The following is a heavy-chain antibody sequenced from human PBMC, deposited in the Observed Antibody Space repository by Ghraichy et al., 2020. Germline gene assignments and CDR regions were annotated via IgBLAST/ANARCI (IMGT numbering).Heavy chain of an antibody. D-gene: IGHD1-1*01. CDR1: GFTLSNYG. V-gene: IGHV3-30*02. J-gene: IGHJ6*03. Sequence: GGYLRLSCTASGFTLSNYGMHWVRQAPGKGLEWVALIRYDGSNEYYGDSVKGRFTISRDNSKNTLDLQMNSLRAEDTAVYYCARHWSYYDMDVWGTGTTVTVSS. CDR3: ARHWSYYDMDV. CDR2: IRYDGSNE.